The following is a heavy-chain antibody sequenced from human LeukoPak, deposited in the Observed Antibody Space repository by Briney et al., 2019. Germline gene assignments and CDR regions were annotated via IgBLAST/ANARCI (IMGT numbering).Heavy chain of an antibody. CDR3: ASAIAARRGVY. Sequence: GGSLRLSCAASGFTFSSYSMNWVRQAPGKGLERVSYISSSSSTIYYADSVKGRFTISRDNAKNSLYLQMNSLRAEDTAVYYCASAIAARRGVYWGQGTLVTVSS. CDR1: GFTFSSYS. J-gene: IGHJ4*02. D-gene: IGHD6-6*01. CDR2: ISSSSSTI. V-gene: IGHV3-48*01.